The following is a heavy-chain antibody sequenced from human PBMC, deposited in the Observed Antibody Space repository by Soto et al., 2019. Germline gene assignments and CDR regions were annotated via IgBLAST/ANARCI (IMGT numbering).Heavy chain of an antibody. CDR3: AREEQLVRGSLDY. Sequence: ASVKVSCKAAGYTFTNYGLTWVRQAPGQGPEWVGWISAYNGNTNYAQKLQGRVTMTTDTSTSTAYMELRSLRSDDTAVYYCAREEQLVRGSLDYWGQGTLVTVSS. V-gene: IGHV1-18*01. D-gene: IGHD6-6*01. J-gene: IGHJ4*02. CDR2: ISAYNGNT. CDR1: GYTFTNYG.